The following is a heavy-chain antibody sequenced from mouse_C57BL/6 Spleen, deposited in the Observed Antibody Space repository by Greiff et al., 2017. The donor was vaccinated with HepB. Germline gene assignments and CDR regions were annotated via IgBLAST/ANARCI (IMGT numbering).Heavy chain of an antibody. Sequence: QVQLQQPGAELVKPGASVKLSCKASGYTFTSYWMQWVKQRPGQGLEWIGEIDPSDSYTNYNQKFKGKATLTVDTSSSTAYMQLSSLTSEDSAVYYCAVHGSPLDYWGQGTTLTVSS. CDR1: GYTFTSYW. V-gene: IGHV1-50*01. J-gene: IGHJ2*01. D-gene: IGHD1-1*01. CDR2: IDPSDSYT. CDR3: AVHGSPLDY.